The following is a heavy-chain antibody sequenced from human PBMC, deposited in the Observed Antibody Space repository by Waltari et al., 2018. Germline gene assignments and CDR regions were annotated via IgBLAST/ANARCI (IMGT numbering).Heavy chain of an antibody. J-gene: IGHJ3*02. V-gene: IGHV1-69*02. D-gene: IGHD3-22*01. CDR2: IIPILGIA. CDR1: GGTFRSYT. CDR3: ARGPRDSSGYRHDAFDI. Sequence: QVQLVQSGAEVKKPGSSVKVSCKASGGTFRSYTISWLRQAPGQGLEWMGRIIPILGIANYAQKFQGRVTITADKSTSTAYMELSSRRSEDTAVYYCARGPRDSSGYRHDAFDIWGQGTMVTVSS.